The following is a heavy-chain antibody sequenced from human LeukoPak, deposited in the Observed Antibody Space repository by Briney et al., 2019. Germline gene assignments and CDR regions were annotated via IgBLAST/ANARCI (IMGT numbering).Heavy chain of an antibody. CDR1: GFTFSSYA. CDR2: ISSNGGST. Sequence: GGSLRLSCAASGFTFSSYAMHWVRQAPGKGLEYVSGISSNGGSTYYANSVKGRFTISRDNSKNTLYLQMGSLRAENMAVYYCARGGRSYGYFDYWGQGTLVTVSS. D-gene: IGHD1-26*01. CDR3: ARGGRSYGYFDY. V-gene: IGHV3-64*01. J-gene: IGHJ4*02.